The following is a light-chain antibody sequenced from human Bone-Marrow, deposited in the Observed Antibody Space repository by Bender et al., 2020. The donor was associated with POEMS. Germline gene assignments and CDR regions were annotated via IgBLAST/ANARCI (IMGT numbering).Light chain of an antibody. Sequence: QSALTQPASVSGSPGQSITISCAGTNSDVGGYNFVSWYQQHPGNAPKLMIYDVTSRPSGVSNRFSGSKSGNKASLTISGLQAEDEADYYCSSYTISSNWVFGGGTKLTVL. J-gene: IGLJ3*02. CDR1: NSDVGGYNF. V-gene: IGLV2-14*01. CDR2: DVT. CDR3: SSYTISSNWV.